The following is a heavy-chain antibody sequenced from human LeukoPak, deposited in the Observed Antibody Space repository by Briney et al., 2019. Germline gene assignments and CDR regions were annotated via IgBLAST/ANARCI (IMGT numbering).Heavy chain of an antibody. J-gene: IGHJ4*02. CDR1: GFTFSSYG. CDR2: ISSSSSTI. CDR3: ARDFHRRLYDSSGYYLY. V-gene: IGHV3-48*01. Sequence: GGSLRLSCAASGFTFSSYGMNWVRQAPGKGLEWVSYISSSSSTIYYADSVKGRFTISRDNAKNSLYLQMNSLRAEDTAVYYCARDFHRRLYDSSGYYLYWGQGTLVTVSS. D-gene: IGHD3-22*01.